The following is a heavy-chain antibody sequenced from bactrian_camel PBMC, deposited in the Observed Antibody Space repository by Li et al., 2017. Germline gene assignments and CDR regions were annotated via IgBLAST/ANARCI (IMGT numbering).Heavy chain of an antibody. V-gene: IGHV3S55*01. J-gene: IGHJ6*01. D-gene: IGHD3*01. CDR1: GYHFPSYC. CDR3: ATALNYWADFGY. CDR2: MKSDGTI. Sequence: VQLVESGGGSVQAGSSLRLSCVASGYHFPSYCIGWFRQVPGTEREGVAVMKSDGTIMYGDAAKGRFTISRDNAKNTLYLQMNSLKTEDTAMYYCATALNYWADFGYWGQGTQVTVS.